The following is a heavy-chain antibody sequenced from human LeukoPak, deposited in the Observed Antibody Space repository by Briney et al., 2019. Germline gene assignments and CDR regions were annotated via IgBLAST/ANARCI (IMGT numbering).Heavy chain of an antibody. CDR1: GASISSYY. CDR3: ARHYYSDPFDY. V-gene: IGHV4-59*01. CDR2: IDYSGST. D-gene: IGHD4-17*01. Sequence: SETLSLTCTVSGASISSYYWSWIRQPPGKGLEWIGYIDYSGSTNYNPSLKSRVIISVDTSKTLFSLKLSSVTAADTAVYYCARHYYSDPFDYWGQGTLVTVSS. J-gene: IGHJ4*02.